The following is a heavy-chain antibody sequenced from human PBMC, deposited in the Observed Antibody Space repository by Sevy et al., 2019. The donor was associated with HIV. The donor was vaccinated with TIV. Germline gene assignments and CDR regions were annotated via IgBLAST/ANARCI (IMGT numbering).Heavy chain of an antibody. CDR1: GFSFGDYV. CDR3: VRGGGGGYSYSLDC. J-gene: IGHJ4*02. CDR2: MKEDGSDK. V-gene: IGHV3-7*01. Sequence: GGSLRLSCTASGFSFGDYVLSWVRQAPGKGLEWVATMKEDGSDKDYVDSVKGRFTISRDNAKNSLYLQMNSLRAEDTAVYYCVRGGGGGYSYSLDCWGQGTLVTVSS. D-gene: IGHD5-18*01.